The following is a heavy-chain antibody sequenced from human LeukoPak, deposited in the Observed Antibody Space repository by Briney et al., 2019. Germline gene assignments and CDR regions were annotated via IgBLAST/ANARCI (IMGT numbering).Heavy chain of an antibody. CDR2: ISGSGGST. CDR1: GFTFSNYA. J-gene: IGHJ5*01. V-gene: IGHV3-23*01. CDR3: AQDGTWIQLWFDS. Sequence: PGGSLRLSCAASGFTFSNYAMSWVRQAPGKGLEWVSAISGSGGSTYYADSVKGRFTISRDNSKNALYLQMNSLRAEDTAVYYCAQDGTWIQLWFDSWGQGTLVTVSS. D-gene: IGHD5-18*01.